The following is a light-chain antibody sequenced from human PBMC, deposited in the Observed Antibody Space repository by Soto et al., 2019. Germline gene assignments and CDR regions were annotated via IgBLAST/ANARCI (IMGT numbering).Light chain of an antibody. CDR1: SSDVGGYDY. CDR2: EVS. J-gene: IGLJ1*01. CDR3: SSSSISTAYL. Sequence: QSVLTQPASVSGSPGQSITISCTGTSSDVGGYDYVSWCQLHPGKAPKLMVFEVSNRPSGVSYRFSGSKSGNTASLTISGLQAEDEADYFCSSSSISTAYLFGTGSKATVL. V-gene: IGLV2-14*01.